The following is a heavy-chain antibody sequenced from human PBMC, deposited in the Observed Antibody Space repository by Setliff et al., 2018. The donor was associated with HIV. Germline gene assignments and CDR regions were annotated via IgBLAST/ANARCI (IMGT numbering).Heavy chain of an antibody. CDR3: ARDDYLDGR. CDR1: EFTFSSYG. V-gene: IGHV3-30*02. Sequence: PGGSLRLSCAPSEFTFSSYGMHWVRQAPGKGLEWVSFIRYDGSNKKYADSVKGRFTISRDNSKNTLYVQMNSLRPEDTAVYYCARDDYLDGRWGQGTMVTVSS. J-gene: IGHJ4*02. D-gene: IGHD4-17*01. CDR2: IRYDGSNK.